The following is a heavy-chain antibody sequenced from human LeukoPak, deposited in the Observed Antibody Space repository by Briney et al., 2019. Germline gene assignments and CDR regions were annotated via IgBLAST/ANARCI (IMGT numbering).Heavy chain of an antibody. Sequence: GGSLRLSCAASGFTFSSYAMSWVRQAPGKGLEWVSAISGSGGSTYYADSVKGRFTISRDNAKNSLYLQMNSLRAEDTAVYYCARDRNYYDSSVDHRVDYWGQGTLVTVSS. CDR2: ISGSGGST. J-gene: IGHJ4*02. CDR1: GFTFSSYA. CDR3: ARDRNYYDSSVDHRVDY. D-gene: IGHD3-22*01. V-gene: IGHV3-23*01.